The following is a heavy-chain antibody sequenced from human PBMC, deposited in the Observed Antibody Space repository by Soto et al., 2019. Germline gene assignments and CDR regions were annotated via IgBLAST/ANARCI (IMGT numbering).Heavy chain of an antibody. V-gene: IGHV1-18*01. Sequence: ASVKVSCKASGYTFTSYGISWVRQAPGQGLEWMGWISAYNGNTNYAQKLQGRVTMTTDTSTSTAYIELRSLRSGDTAVYYCARDVGGYGDYYYYGMDVWGQGTTVTVSS. D-gene: IGHD4-17*01. CDR1: GYTFTSYG. J-gene: IGHJ6*02. CDR3: ARDVGGYGDYYYYGMDV. CDR2: ISAYNGNT.